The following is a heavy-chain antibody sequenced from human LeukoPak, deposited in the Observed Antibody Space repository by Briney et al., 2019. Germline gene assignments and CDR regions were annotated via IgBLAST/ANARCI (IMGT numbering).Heavy chain of an antibody. V-gene: IGHV1-2*02. D-gene: IGHD2-15*01. CDR1: GYTFTGYY. CDR2: INPNSGET. CDR3: VSGYSTAY. J-gene: IGHJ4*02. Sequence: ASVTVFCKASGYTFTGYYMHWERQAPGQGLECMGWINPNSGETHSAQRFQGRVTMTWDTSIRTAYMELRSLTFDHTAVYYCVSGYSTAYWGQGTLVTVSS.